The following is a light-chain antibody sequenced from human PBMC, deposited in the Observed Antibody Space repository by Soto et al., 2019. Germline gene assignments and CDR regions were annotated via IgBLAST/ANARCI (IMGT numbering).Light chain of an antibody. J-gene: IGKJ4*01. V-gene: IGKV3-15*01. CDR3: QQYNVWPLT. Sequence: EIVMTQSPATLSVSPGERATLSCRASQSVSSNLAWYQQKPGQTPKLLIYVASTRATGIPAMFSGSGSGTAFTLTISSLQAEEFAVYYCQQYNVWPLTFGGGTKVECK. CDR1: QSVSSN. CDR2: VAS.